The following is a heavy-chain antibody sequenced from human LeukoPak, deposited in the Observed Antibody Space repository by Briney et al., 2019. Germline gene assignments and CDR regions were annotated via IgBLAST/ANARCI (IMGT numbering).Heavy chain of an antibody. D-gene: IGHD1-26*01. CDR1: GDSIRNYY. V-gene: IGHV4-59*08. Sequence: SETLSLTCTVSGDSIRNYYWSWILQPPGKGLEWVGNINYSGGTNYNPSLKSGVTISVDTSKNQFYLKLSSVTAADTAVYYCARGEYYLDYWGQGTLVTASS. CDR2: INYSGGT. CDR3: ARGEYYLDY. J-gene: IGHJ4*02.